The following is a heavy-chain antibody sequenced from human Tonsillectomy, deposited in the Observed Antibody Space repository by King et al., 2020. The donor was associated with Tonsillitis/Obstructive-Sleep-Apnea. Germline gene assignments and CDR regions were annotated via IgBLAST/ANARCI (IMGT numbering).Heavy chain of an antibody. V-gene: IGHV3-21*01. CDR1: GFTFSSYS. CDR2: ISSSSSYI. J-gene: IGHJ6*03. D-gene: IGHD1-26*01. CDR3: ARDGTEGGYMDV. Sequence: VQLVESGGGLVKPGGSLRLSCAASGFTFSSYSMNWVRQAPGKGLEWVSSISSSSSYIYYSDSVKGRFTISRDNAKNSLYLQMNSLRAEDTAVYYCARDGTEGGYMDVWGKGTTVTVSS.